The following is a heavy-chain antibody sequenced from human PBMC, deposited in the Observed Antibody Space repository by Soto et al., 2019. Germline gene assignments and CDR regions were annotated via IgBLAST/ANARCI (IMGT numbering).Heavy chain of an antibody. V-gene: IGHV3-23*01. CDR2: ISGSGVST. Sequence: EVQLLASGGGLVQPGGSLRLSCAASGFTFSSYAMNWVRQAPGKGLEWVSVISGSGVSTSYTDSVKGRFTISRDNSKNTLYLQMNSLRAEDTAVYYCAKRRLITTIDYWGQGTLVTVSS. CDR1: GFTFSSYA. D-gene: IGHD3-22*01. J-gene: IGHJ4*02. CDR3: AKRRLITTIDY.